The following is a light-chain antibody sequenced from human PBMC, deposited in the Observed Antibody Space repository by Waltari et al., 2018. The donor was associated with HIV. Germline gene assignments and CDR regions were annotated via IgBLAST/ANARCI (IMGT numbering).Light chain of an antibody. CDR1: NSNIGSNT. Sequence: QSVLTQPPSASRTPGQRVTISCSGSNSNIGSNTVNWYQQLPGTAPKLLIYNNKQRPSGVPYRIAGSKSGTSASLAISGLQSEDEADYYCAAWDDSLNGVVFGGGTKLTVL. J-gene: IGLJ2*01. CDR2: NNK. V-gene: IGLV1-44*01. CDR3: AAWDDSLNGVV.